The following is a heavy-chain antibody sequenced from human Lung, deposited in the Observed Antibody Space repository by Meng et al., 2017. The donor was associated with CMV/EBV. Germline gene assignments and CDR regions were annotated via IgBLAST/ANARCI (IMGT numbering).Heavy chain of an antibody. D-gene: IGHD2/OR15-2a*01. CDR3: ARGRGNQPLFDF. V-gene: IGHV1-69*10. J-gene: IGHJ4*02. Sequence: QVQLVQSGAEVKKPGSSVKVACKTSGGSLSTYTFSWGRQAPGQGLEWMGGLIPVLNKAKSAPRFQDRVTFTADETTTTAYMELSSLTFEGTAVYFCARGRGNQPLFDFWGQGTLVTVSS. CDR1: GGSLSTYT. CDR2: LIPVLNKA.